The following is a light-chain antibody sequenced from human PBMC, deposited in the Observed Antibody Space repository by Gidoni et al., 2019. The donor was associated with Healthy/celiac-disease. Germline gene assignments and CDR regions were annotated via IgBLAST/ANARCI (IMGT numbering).Light chain of an antibody. CDR3: QQRSNWPPGT. V-gene: IGKV3-11*01. CDR1: QSVSSY. J-gene: IGKJ4*01. CDR2: DSS. Sequence: EIVLTQSPATLSLSPGARATLSCRASQSVSSYLAWYQQKPGQAPRLLLYDSSNGATGIPAMFSGSGSGTAFTLSISSLEPEDFAVYYCQQRSNWPPGTFGGGTKVEIK.